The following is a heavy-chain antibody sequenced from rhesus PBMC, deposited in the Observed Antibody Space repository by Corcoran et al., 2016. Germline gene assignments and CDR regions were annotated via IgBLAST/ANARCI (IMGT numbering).Heavy chain of an antibody. CDR1: GASISSNW. Sequence: QVQLQESGPGLVKPSETLSLTCTVSGASISSNWWSWIRQPPGKGLEWIGEINGSSGITNYSPSRRSRVTISQDASKNQCALKLSSGTAADTAVYYCARGDTATGTDYWGQGVLVTVSS. J-gene: IGHJ4*01. D-gene: IGHD5-12*01. CDR2: INGSSGIT. CDR3: ARGDTATGTDY. V-gene: IGHV4-80*01.